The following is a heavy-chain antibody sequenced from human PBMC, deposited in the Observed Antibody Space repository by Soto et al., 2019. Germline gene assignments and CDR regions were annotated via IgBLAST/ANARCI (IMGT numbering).Heavy chain of an antibody. J-gene: IGHJ3*02. V-gene: IGHV4-59*01. CDR1: GGSISSYY. D-gene: IGHD4-17*01. CDR3: ARGDDYGGKSAFDI. Sequence: LSLTCTGSGGSISSYYWRWIRQPPGKGLEWIGYIHYSGSTNYNPSLKSRVAISVDTAKHQFSLRLSSLTAADTAVYYCARGDDYGGKSAFDIWGQGTMVTVSS. CDR2: IHYSGST.